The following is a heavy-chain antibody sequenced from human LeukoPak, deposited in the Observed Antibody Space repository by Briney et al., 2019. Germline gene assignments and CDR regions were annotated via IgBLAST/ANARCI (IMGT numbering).Heavy chain of an antibody. J-gene: IGHJ4*02. D-gene: IGHD3-9*01. CDR3: ATGGPWDLLKY. Sequence: ASVKVSCKVSGDTLTELSTHWVRQAPGKGLAWMGGFDPEHGEMIYAQKLQGRVTMTEDRSTDTAYMELSSLRSEDTAVYYCATGGPWDLLKYWGQGTLVTVSS. CDR1: GDTLTELS. CDR2: FDPEHGEM. V-gene: IGHV1-24*01.